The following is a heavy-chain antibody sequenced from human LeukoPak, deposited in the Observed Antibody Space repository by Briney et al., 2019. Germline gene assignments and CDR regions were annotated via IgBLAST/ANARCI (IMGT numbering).Heavy chain of an antibody. CDR1: GFSVRNNY. CDR2: ISDSGGDT. J-gene: IGHJ4*02. V-gene: IGHV3-23*01. Sequence: GGSLRLSCAASGFSVRNNYMAWVRQAPGKGLEWVSGISDSGGDTYHADSVKGRFTISRDNSKNTLYLQMNSLRAEDTAVYYCAKGYSRHWEDWGQGILVTVSS. D-gene: IGHD6-13*01. CDR3: AKGYSRHWED.